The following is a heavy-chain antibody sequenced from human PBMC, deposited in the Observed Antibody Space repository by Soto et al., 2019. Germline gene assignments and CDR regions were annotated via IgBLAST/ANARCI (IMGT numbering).Heavy chain of an antibody. J-gene: IGHJ6*02. D-gene: IGHD6-13*01. CDR3: ARHVWGYSSSWYPTDYYYGMDV. V-gene: IGHV4-39*01. CDR1: GGSISSSSYY. Sequence: KASETLSLTCTVSGGSISSSSYYWGWIRQPPGKGLEWIGSIYYSGSTYYNPSLKSRVTISVDTSKNQFSLKLSSVTAADTAVYYCARHVWGYSSSWYPTDYYYGMDVWGQGTTVT. CDR2: IYYSGST.